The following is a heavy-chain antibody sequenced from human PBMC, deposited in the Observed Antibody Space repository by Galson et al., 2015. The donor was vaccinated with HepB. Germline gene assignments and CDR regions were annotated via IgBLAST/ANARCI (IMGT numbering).Heavy chain of an antibody. CDR3: ARDSHEWPGRHVFDI. Sequence: SVKVSCKASGGTFSSYAISWVRQAPGHGLEWMGEIIPIFGTANDAQKFQGRVTITADESTSTAYMELSSLRSEDTAVYYCARDSHEWPGRHVFDIWGQGTMVTVSS. J-gene: IGHJ3*02. D-gene: IGHD3-3*01. V-gene: IGHV1-69*13. CDR2: IIPIFGTA. CDR1: GGTFSSYA.